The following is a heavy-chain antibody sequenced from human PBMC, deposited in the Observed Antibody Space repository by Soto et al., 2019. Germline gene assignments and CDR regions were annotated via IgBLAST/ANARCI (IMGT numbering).Heavy chain of an antibody. Sequence: QITLKESGPTLMKPTQTLTLTCTFSGFSLTTTGVGVGWIRQPPGRALEHLAVIYWNDDRRSDPSLKRRLTITKEHSKNQVVLTRSNVDPFNTATYYCVRRVGLDSTGWDVEAYDFWGPGTMVTVSS. CDR3: VRRVGLDSTGWDVEAYDF. CDR1: GFSLTTTGVG. J-gene: IGHJ3*01. D-gene: IGHD6-19*01. V-gene: IGHV2-5*01. CDR2: IYWNDDR.